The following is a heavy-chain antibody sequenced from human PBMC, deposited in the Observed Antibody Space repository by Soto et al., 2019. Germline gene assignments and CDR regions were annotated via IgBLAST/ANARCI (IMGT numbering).Heavy chain of an antibody. Sequence: PGGSLRLSCAASGFNFADYAMHWVRQAPGKGLEWVSGINWNSVSISYADSVKGRFTISRDNAKNSLHLQMNSLRDEDTALYYCAKDKLTRIAARSRFDYWGQGTLVTVSS. V-gene: IGHV3-9*01. CDR2: INWNSVSI. CDR1: GFNFADYA. CDR3: AKDKLTRIAARSRFDY. J-gene: IGHJ4*02. D-gene: IGHD6-6*01.